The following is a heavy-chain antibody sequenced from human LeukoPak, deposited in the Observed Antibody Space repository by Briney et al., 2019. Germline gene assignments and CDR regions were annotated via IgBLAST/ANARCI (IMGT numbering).Heavy chain of an antibody. Sequence: ASVKVSCTASGYTFTSYGISWVRQAPGQGLEWMGWISAYNGNTNYAQKFQDRVTMTTDTSTSTAYMELRSLRSDDTAVYYCAREGYCSGGSCYRDFDYWGQGTLVTVSS. CDR3: AREGYCSGGSCYRDFDY. V-gene: IGHV1-18*01. CDR2: ISAYNGNT. CDR1: GYTFTSYG. J-gene: IGHJ4*02. D-gene: IGHD2-15*01.